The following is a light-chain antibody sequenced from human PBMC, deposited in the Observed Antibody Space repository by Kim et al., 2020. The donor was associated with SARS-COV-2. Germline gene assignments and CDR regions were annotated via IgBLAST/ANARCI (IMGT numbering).Light chain of an antibody. CDR1: QSLSGSY. V-gene: IGKV3-20*01. CDR3: QQYDTSPIT. J-gene: IGKJ5*01. Sequence: SPGERAALSCRGSQSLSGSYLAWYQQKPGQAPRLLIYGASSRATGIPDRFSGSGSGTDFTLTISRLEPEDFAVYYCQQYDTSPITFGQGTRLEIK. CDR2: GAS.